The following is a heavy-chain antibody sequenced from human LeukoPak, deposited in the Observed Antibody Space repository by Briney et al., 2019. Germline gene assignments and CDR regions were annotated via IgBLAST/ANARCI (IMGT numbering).Heavy chain of an antibody. CDR3: ARVADVLRFLEWLLY. CDR1: GYTFTGYY. CDR2: INPNSGGT. J-gene: IGHJ4*02. V-gene: IGHV1-2*02. D-gene: IGHD3-3*01. Sequence: GASVKVSCKASGYTFTGYYMHWVRQAPGQGLEWMGWINPNSGGTNYAQKFQGRVTMTRDTSISTAYMELSRLRSDDTAVYYCARVADVLRFLEWLLYWGQGTLVTVSS.